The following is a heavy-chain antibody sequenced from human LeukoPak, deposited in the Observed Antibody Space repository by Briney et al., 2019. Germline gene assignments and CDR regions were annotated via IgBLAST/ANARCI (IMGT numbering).Heavy chain of an antibody. V-gene: IGHV4-30-4*08. J-gene: IGHJ6*03. CDR2: IYYSGST. D-gene: IGHD3-3*01. CDR3: ARRGFLEWLSYYYYMDV. CDR1: GGSISSGDYY. Sequence: PSQTLSLTCTVSGGSISSGDYYWSWIRQPPGRGLEWIGYIYYSGSTYYNPSLKSRVTISVDTSKNQFSLKLSSVTAADTAVYYCARRGFLEWLSYYYYMDVWGKGTTVTVSS.